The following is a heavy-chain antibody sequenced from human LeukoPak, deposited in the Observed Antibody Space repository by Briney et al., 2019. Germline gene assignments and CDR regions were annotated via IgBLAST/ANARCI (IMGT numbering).Heavy chain of an antibody. CDR3: ARDVGGLYDSSGYYYDS. CDR1: GFTFSSYE. D-gene: IGHD3-22*01. CDR2: ISSSGVTI. J-gene: IGHJ5*01. Sequence: QPGGSLRLSCAASGFTFSSYEMNWVRQSPGKGLEWLSSISSSGVTIFYADAVKVRFTISRDNAKNSLFLQMNHLRAEDTAIYYCARDVGGLYDSSGYYYDSWGQGTLVTVSS. V-gene: IGHV3-48*03.